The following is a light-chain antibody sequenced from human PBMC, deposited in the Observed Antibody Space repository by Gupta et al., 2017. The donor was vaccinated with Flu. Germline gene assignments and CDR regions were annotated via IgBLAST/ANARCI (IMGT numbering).Light chain of an antibody. Sequence: DIQMTQSPSTLSASVGDRVTITCRASQSLDNWLAWYQQKPGKAPKVLIYKVFNLESGVPSRFSGSGSGTDFTLIINNLQPDDSATYYCQQDRSDPWVFGQGTKVEV. V-gene: IGKV1-5*03. CDR1: QSLDNW. J-gene: IGKJ1*01. CDR2: KVF. CDR3: QQDRSDPWV.